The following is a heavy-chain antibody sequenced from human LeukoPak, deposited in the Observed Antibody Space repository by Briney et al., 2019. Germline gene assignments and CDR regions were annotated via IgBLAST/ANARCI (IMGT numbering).Heavy chain of an antibody. CDR2: ISSSSSYI. D-gene: IGHD3-10*01. V-gene: IGHV3-21*01. CDR3: VRYYTRQSWFFDL. Sequence: GGSLRLSCAASGFTFSSYSMNWVRQAPGKGLEWVSSISSSSSYIYYADSVKGRFTISRDNAKNSLYLQMNSLRVEDTAVYYCVRYYTRQSWFFDLWGRGTLVTVSS. J-gene: IGHJ2*01. CDR1: GFTFSSYS.